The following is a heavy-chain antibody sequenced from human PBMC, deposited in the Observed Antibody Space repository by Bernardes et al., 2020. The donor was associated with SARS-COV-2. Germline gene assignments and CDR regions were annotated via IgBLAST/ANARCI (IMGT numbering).Heavy chain of an antibody. CDR2: ISYDGSNK. Sequence: GGSLRLSCAASGFTFSSYAMHWVRQAPGKGLEWVAVISYDGSNKYYADSVKGRFTISRDNSKNTLYLQMNSLRAEDTAVYYCARVYSWSYLGGFYPWPQG. CDR1: GFTFSSYA. D-gene: IGHD1-26*01. V-gene: IGHV3-30-3*01. CDR3: ARVYSWSYLGGFYP. J-gene: IGHJ5*02.